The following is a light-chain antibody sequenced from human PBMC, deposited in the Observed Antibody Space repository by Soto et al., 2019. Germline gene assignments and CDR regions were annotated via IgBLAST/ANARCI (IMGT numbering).Light chain of an antibody. J-gene: IGKJ2*01. CDR3: QQRFNWPRFT. CDR2: DAS. Sequence: EIVLTQSPATLSLSPGERATLSCRASQCVSSYLAWYQQKPGQAPRLLIYDASNRATGIPARFSGGGSGTDFTLTISSLEPEDFAVYYCQQRFNWPRFTFGQGTKLEIK. CDR1: QCVSSY. V-gene: IGKV3-11*01.